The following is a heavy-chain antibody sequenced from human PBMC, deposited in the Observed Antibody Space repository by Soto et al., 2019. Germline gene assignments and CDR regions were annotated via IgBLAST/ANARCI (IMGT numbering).Heavy chain of an antibody. J-gene: IGHJ6*03. Sequence: QVQLVQSGAEMKKPGSSVKVSCQASGDIFDSLTINWVRQAPGQGLEWMGRIITVLGMANYAQKFQGRVTIIADKATSTVYMELSSLTPEDTAVYYCARELGGYDYLYYYYYMDVWGEGTTVTVSS. V-gene: IGHV1-69*08. D-gene: IGHD5-12*01. CDR2: IITVLGMA. CDR3: ARELGGYDYLYYYYYMDV. CDR1: GDIFDSLT.